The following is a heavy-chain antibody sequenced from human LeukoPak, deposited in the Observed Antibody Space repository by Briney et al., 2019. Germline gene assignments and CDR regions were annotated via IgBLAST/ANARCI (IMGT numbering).Heavy chain of an antibody. CDR3: ARAILLWFGDGNWFDP. D-gene: IGHD3-10*01. V-gene: IGHV4-61*02. J-gene: IGHJ5*02. CDR1: GGSISSGSYY. CDR2: IYTSGST. Sequence: PSETLSLTCTVSGGSISSGSYYWSWIRQPAGKGLEWIGRIYTSGSTNYNPSLKSRVTISVDTSKNQFSLKLSSVTAADTAVYYCARAILLWFGDGNWFDPWGQGTLVTVSS.